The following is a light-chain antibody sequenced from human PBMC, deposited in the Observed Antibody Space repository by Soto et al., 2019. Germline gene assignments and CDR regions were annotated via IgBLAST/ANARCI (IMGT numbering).Light chain of an antibody. V-gene: IGKV3-20*01. Sequence: EIVLTQSPGTLSLSPGERATLSCRASQSVSSSYVAWYQKKPGQAPRLLIYGASSRATGIPDRFSSSGSGTDFTLTISRLEPEDCAVYYCQQYGSSPWTFGQGTKVEIK. CDR2: GAS. CDR3: QQYGSSPWT. J-gene: IGKJ1*01. CDR1: QSVSSSY.